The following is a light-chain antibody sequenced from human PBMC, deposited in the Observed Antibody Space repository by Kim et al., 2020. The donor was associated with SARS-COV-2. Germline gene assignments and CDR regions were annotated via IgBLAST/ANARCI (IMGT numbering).Light chain of an antibody. J-gene: IGKJ1*01. CDR2: GTS. CDR1: QSVSTSY. V-gene: IGKV3-20*01. CDR3: QQYSSSRRT. Sequence: EVGLTQSPGTLSLSRGERVTLSCRASQSVSTSYLAWYQQKLGQAPRLLIYGTSTRATGIPDMFSGSGSGTDFTLTITTLEPEDFAVYYCQQYSSSRRTFGQGTKVDIK.